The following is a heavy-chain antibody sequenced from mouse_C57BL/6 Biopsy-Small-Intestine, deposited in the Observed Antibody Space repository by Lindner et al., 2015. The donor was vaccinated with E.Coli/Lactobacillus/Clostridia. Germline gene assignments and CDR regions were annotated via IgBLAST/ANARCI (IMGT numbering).Heavy chain of an antibody. V-gene: IGHV1S16*01. Sequence: VQLQESGAELVKPGASVKLSCKASGYTFTSYWMHWVKQRPGQGLEWIGEIYPSNGGTNYNEKFKRKATLTVDKSSSTAYMQLSSLTSEDSAVYYCTTGEYDVWFAYWGQGTLVTVSA. CDR3: TTGEYDVWFAY. CDR1: GYTFTSYW. J-gene: IGHJ3*01. CDR2: IYPSNGGT. D-gene: IGHD2-12*01.